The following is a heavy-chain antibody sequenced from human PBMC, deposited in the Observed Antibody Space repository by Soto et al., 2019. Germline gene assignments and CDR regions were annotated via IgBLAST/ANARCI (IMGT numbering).Heavy chain of an antibody. Sequence: ASVKVSCKASGYTFTSYYMHWVRQAPGQGLKWMGIINPSGGSTSYAQKFRGRVTMTRDTSTSTVYMELSSLRSEDTAVYYCARDDYGDYDGSDFDYWGQGTLVTVSS. CDR3: ARDDYGDYDGSDFDY. J-gene: IGHJ4*02. CDR1: GYTFTSYY. V-gene: IGHV1-46*01. D-gene: IGHD4-17*01. CDR2: INPSGGST.